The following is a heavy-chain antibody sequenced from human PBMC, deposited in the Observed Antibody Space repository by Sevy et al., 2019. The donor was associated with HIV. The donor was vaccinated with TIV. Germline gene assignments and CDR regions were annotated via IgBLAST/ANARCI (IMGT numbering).Heavy chain of an antibody. Sequence: SETLSLTCTVSGGSISSYYWSWIRQPPGKGLEWIGYIYYSGSTNYNPSLKSRVTISVDTSKNQFSLKLSSVTAADTAVYYCARGRRDGYNTFDYWGQGTLVTVSS. CDR3: ARGRRDGYNTFDY. D-gene: IGHD5-12*01. CDR2: IYYSGST. J-gene: IGHJ4*02. CDR1: GGSISSYY. V-gene: IGHV4-59*01.